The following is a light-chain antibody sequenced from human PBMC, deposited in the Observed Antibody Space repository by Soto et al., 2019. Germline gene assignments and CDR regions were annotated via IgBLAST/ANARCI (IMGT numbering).Light chain of an antibody. Sequence: DIQMTQSPSSLSASVGDRVTITCRASESISCYLNWYQQKPGKAPKVLIYGASSLQSGVPSRFSGSGSGTDFTLIISSLQPEDFAIYYCQQSYRTLWTFGPGTKVEIK. CDR1: ESISCY. J-gene: IGKJ1*01. V-gene: IGKV1-39*01. CDR3: QQSYRTLWT. CDR2: GAS.